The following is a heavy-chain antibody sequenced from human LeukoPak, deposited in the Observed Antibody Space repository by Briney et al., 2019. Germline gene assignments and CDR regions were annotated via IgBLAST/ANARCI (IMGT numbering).Heavy chain of an antibody. CDR2: ISYDGSNK. CDR3: ARAIAALPYYYYMDV. J-gene: IGHJ6*03. CDR1: GFTFSSYA. D-gene: IGHD6-13*01. V-gene: IGHV3-30-3*01. Sequence: GGSLRLSCAASGFTFSSYAMHWVRQAPGKGLEWVAVISYDGSNKYYADSVKGRFTISRDNSKNTLYLQMNSLRAEDTAVYYCARAIAALPYYYYMDVWGKGTTVTVSS.